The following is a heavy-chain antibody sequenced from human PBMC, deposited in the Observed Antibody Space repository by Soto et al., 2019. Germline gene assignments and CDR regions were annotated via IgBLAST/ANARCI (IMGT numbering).Heavy chain of an antibody. Sequence: GVSLLLSCAASGFTFSSYSMNWVRPAPGKGLEWVSYISSSSSTIYYADSVKGRFTISRDNAKNSLYLQMNSLRDEDTAVYYCVRGVMHGYYGMDVWGQGTTVTVSS. CDR3: VRGVMHGYYGMDV. CDR1: GFTFSSYS. D-gene: IGHD3-10*01. J-gene: IGHJ6*02. V-gene: IGHV3-48*02. CDR2: ISSSSSTI.